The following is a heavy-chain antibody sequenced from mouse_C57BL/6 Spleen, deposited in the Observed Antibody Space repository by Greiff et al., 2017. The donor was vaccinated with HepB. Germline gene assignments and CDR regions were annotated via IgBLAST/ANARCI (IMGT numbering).Heavy chain of an antibody. D-gene: IGHD1-1*01. V-gene: IGHV1-22*01. CDR2: INPNNGGT. CDR3: ARTIHYYGSSHLDY. Sequence: VQLKESGPELVKPGASVKMSCKASGYTFTDYNMHWVKQSHGKSLEWIGYINPNNGGTSYNQKFKGKATLTVNKSSSTAYMELRSLTSEDSAVYYCARTIHYYGSSHLDYWGQGTTLTVSS. CDR1: GYTFTDYN. J-gene: IGHJ2*01.